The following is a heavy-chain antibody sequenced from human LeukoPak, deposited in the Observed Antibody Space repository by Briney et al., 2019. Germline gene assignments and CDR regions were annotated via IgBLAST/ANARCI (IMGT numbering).Heavy chain of an antibody. D-gene: IGHD3-10*01. V-gene: IGHV5-51*01. CDR2: IYPGDSDT. CDR1: GYSFTSYW. CDR3: ARQSGVDPSGGNFDY. J-gene: IGHJ4*02. Sequence: GESLQISCQGSGYSFTSYWIGWVRQMPGKGLEWMGIIYPGDSDTRYSPSFQGQVTISVDKSISTAYLQWSSLKASDTAMYYCARQSGVDPSGGNFDYWGQGTLVTVSS.